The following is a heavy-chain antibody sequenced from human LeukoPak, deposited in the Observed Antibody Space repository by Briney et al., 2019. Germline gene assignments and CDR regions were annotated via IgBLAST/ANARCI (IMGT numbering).Heavy chain of an antibody. D-gene: IGHD2-2*01. Sequence: PSETLSLTCAVYGGSFSGYYWSWIRQPPGKGLEWIGEINHSGSTNYNPSLKSRVTISVDTSKNQFSLKLSSVTAADTAVYYCARGRGSTSFLPRAFDFWGQETMVTVSS. J-gene: IGHJ3*01. CDR1: GGSFSGYY. CDR2: INHSGST. CDR3: ARGRGSTSFLPRAFDF. V-gene: IGHV4-34*01.